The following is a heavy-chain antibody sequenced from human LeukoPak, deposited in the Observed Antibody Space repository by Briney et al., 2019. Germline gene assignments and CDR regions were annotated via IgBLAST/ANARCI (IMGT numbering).Heavy chain of an antibody. D-gene: IGHD3-22*01. CDR3: ARTADRVAIDY. Sequence: PSETLSLTCAVYGGSFSGYYWSWIRQPPGKGLEWIGEINHSGSTNYNPSLKSRVTISVDTSKNQFSLKLSSVTAADTAVYYCARTADRVAIDYWGQGTLVTVSS. CDR2: INHSGST. CDR1: GGSFSGYY. V-gene: IGHV4-34*01. J-gene: IGHJ4*02.